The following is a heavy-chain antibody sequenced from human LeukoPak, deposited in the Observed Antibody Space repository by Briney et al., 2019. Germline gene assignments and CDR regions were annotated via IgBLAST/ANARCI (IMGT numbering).Heavy chain of an antibody. CDR1: GGSFSGYY. V-gene: IGHV4-34*01. J-gene: IGHJ6*03. D-gene: IGHD2-2*01. CDR3: ATTRGGRYCSSTSCYYMDV. Sequence: SETLSLTCAVYGGSFSGYYWSWIRQPPGKGLEWIREINHSGSTNYNPSLKSRVTISVDTSKNQFSLKLSSVTAADTAVYYCATTRGGRYCSSTSCYYMDVWGKGTTVTVSS. CDR2: INHSGST.